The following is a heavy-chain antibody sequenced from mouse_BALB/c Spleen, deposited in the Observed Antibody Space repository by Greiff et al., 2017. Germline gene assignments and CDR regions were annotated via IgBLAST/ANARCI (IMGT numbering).Heavy chain of an antibody. Sequence: EVQLVESGGGLVQPGGSLKLSCAASGFTFSSYTMSWVRQTPEKRLEWVAYISNGGGSTYYPDTVKVRFTISRDNAKNTLYLQMSSLKSEDTAMYYCARHGYAMDYWGQGTSVTVSS. V-gene: IGHV5-12-2*01. CDR2: ISNGGGST. CDR3: ARHGYAMDY. CDR1: GFTFSSYT. J-gene: IGHJ4*01.